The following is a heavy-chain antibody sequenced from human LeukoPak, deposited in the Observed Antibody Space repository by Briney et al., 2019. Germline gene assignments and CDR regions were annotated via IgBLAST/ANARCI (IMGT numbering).Heavy chain of an antibody. J-gene: IGHJ4*02. CDR1: GGPIRSYY. V-gene: IGHV4-59*01. CDR3: ARDRGSSGWFYFDY. CDR2: IYYGGSTSGST. Sequence: PSETLSLTCSVSGGPIRSYYWSWLRQPPGKGLEGKGLEWIGYIYYGGSTSGSTNYNPSLKSRVAISVDTSKNQFSLMLTSLTAADTAVYYCARDRGSSGWFYFDYRGQGTLVTVSS. D-gene: IGHD6-19*01.